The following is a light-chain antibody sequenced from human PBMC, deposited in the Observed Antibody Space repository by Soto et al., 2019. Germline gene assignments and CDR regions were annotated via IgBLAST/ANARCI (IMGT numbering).Light chain of an antibody. CDR2: GAS. J-gene: IGKJ5*01. Sequence: EVMLTHSPDTLSVSPLETVTLXFLASQSVRSKLAWYQQKPGQAPRLFIYGASTRATGIPARFSGSGSGTEFTLTISSLQSEDFAIYYCQQYNNWPPITFGQGTRLEIK. V-gene: IGKV3-15*01. CDR3: QQYNNWPPIT. CDR1: QSVRSK.